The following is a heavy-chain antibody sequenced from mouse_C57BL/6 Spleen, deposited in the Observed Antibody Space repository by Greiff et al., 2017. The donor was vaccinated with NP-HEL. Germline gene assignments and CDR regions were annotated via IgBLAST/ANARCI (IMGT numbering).Heavy chain of an antibody. V-gene: IGHV7-3*01. CDR1: GFTFTDYY. Sequence: EVKLVESGGGLVQPGGSLSLSCAASGFTFTDYYMSWVRQPPGKALEWLGFIRNKANGYTTEYSASVKGRFTISRDNSQSILYLQMNALRAEDSATYYCARYGGDWFAYWGQGTLVTVSA. CDR3: ARYGGDWFAY. J-gene: IGHJ3*01. CDR2: IRNKANGYTT.